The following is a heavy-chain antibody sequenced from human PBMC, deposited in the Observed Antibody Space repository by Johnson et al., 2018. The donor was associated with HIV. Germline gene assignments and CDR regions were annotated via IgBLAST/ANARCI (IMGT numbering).Heavy chain of an antibody. CDR1: GFTFSSYG. CDR3: AKDSMGYNWNQFEAFDI. D-gene: IGHD1-20*01. Sequence: QVQLVESGGGLVQPGGSLRLSCAASGFTFSSYGMHWVRQVPGKGLDWVAVIWYDGSNKYYADSVKGRFTISRDNSKNTLYLQMNSLRAEDTAVYYCAKDSMGYNWNQFEAFDIWGQGTMVTVSS. J-gene: IGHJ3*02. CDR2: IWYDGSNK. V-gene: IGHV3-33*06.